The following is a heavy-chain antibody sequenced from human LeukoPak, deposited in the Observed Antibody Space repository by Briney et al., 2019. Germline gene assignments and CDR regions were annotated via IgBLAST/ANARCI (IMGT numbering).Heavy chain of an antibody. J-gene: IGHJ4*02. V-gene: IGHV3-7*03. CDR2: IKQDGSEK. CDR3: AKDRLLRYFDWLPDY. Sequence: GGSLRLSCAASGFTFSSYWMSWVRQAPGKGLEWVANIKQDGSEKYYVDSVKGRFAISRDNSKNTLYLQMNSLRAEDTAVYYCAKDRLLRYFDWLPDYWGQGTLVTVSS. CDR1: GFTFSSYW. D-gene: IGHD3-9*01.